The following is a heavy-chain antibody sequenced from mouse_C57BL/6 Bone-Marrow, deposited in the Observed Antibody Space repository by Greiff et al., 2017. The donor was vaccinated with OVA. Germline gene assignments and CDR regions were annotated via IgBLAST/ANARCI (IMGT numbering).Heavy chain of an antibody. CDR3: ARRKLYYGSSYGYFDV. CDR1: GFTFSDYY. V-gene: IGHV5-12*01. J-gene: IGHJ1*03. D-gene: IGHD1-1*01. CDR2: ISNGGGST. Sequence: EVQVVESGGGLVQPGGSLKLSCAASGFTFSDYYMYWVRQTPEKRLEWVAYISNGGGSTYYPDTVKGRFTISRDNAKNTLYLQMSRLKSEDTAMYYCARRKLYYGSSYGYFDVWGTGTTVTVSS.